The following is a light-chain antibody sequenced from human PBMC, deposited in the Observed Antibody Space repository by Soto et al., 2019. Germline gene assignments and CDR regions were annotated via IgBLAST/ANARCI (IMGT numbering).Light chain of an antibody. CDR3: QQYGSSPLT. CDR1: QSVRTY. Sequence: EIVLTQSPVTLSLSPGERATLSCRASQSVRTYLAWYQVKPGQAPRLLIYGASNRATGVPDRFSGSGSATDFTLTISRLEPEDFAVYFCQQYGSSPLTFGGGTKVDIK. CDR2: GAS. J-gene: IGKJ4*01. V-gene: IGKV3-20*01.